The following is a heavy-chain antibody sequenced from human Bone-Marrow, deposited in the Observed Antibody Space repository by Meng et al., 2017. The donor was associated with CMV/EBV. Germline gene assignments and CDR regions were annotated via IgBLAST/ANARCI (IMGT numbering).Heavy chain of an antibody. CDR2: ISGSGGST. J-gene: IGHJ4*02. Sequence: GGSLRLSCAASGFTFSSYSMSWVRQVPGKGLEWVSAISGSGGSTYYADSVKGRFTISRDNSKNTLYLQMNSLGAEDTAVYYCAKASTDTAMGDYWGQGTRVTVSS. CDR1: GFTFSSYS. CDR3: AKASTDTAMGDY. V-gene: IGHV3-23*01. D-gene: IGHD5-18*01.